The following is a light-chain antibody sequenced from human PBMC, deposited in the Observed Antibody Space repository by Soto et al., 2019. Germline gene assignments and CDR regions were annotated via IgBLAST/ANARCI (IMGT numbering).Light chain of an antibody. V-gene: IGKV1-17*01. J-gene: IGKJ4*01. CDR3: LQHNNYPPLT. CDR1: QDIRNE. CDR2: VAS. Sequence: DIQMTQSPSSVSASVGDRVTITCRASQDIRNEVAWYQHKPGRAPQRLIYVASTLQSGVPSWFSGSASGTEFTLTISSLQPEDFATYYCLQHNNYPPLTFGGGTKVEIK.